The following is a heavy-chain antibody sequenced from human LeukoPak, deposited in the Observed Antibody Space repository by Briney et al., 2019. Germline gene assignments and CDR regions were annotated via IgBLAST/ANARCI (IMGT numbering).Heavy chain of an antibody. CDR1: GGSVSSGDYY. CDR2: IYYHGST. V-gene: IGHV4-30-4*08. D-gene: IGHD3-10*01. Sequence: SQTLSLTCTVSGGSVSSGDYYWTWIRQPPGKGLECIGYIYYHGSTYYNPSLRGRITISIDTSKNQFSLNLSSVTAADTAVYFCARRPLRTNSGTHGMDVWGQGTTVIVSS. CDR3: ARRPLRTNSGTHGMDV. J-gene: IGHJ6*02.